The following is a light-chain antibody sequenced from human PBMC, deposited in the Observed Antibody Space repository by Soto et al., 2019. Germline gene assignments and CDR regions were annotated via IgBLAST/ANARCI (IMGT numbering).Light chain of an antibody. Sequence: QSALTQPASVSGSPGQSITISCTGTSSDVGGYNYVSWYQHHPGKAPKLMIFEVSNRPSGVSNRFSGSKSGNTASLTISGLHAEDEADYYCTSYTSSSTYVFGTGTKVTVL. CDR2: EVS. CDR3: TSYTSSSTYV. CDR1: SSDVGGYNY. J-gene: IGLJ1*01. V-gene: IGLV2-14*01.